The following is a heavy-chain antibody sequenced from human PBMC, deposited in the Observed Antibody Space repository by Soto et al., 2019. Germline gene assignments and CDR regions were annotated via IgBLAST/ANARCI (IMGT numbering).Heavy chain of an antibody. V-gene: IGHV4-34*01. J-gene: IGHJ6*03. Sequence: QVQLQQWGAGLLKPSETLSLTCAVYGGSFSGYYWSWIRQPPGKGLEWFGEINESGSTKYNPSLKSRVTISVDTTKNQFSLKLSSVTAADKAVYYCARGLILWYGELSRRGDHDYYMDVWGKGTTVTVSS. D-gene: IGHD3-10*01. CDR3: ARGLILWYGELSRRGDHDYYMDV. CDR1: GGSFSGYY. CDR2: INESGST.